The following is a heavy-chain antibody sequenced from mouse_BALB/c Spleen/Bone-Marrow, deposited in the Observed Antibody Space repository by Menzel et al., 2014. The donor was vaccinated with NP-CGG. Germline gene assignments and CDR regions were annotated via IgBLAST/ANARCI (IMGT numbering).Heavy chain of an antibody. CDR3: ARSTGTWDY. CDR1: GYTFSSYR. V-gene: IGHV1-9*01. Sequence: VQLVESGAELMKPGASVKISCKATGYTFSSYRIEWVKQRPGHGLEWIGEILPGSGSTNYNEKFKGKATFTADTSSNTAYMQLSSLASEDSAVYYCARSTGTWDYWGQGTTLTVSS. J-gene: IGHJ2*01. CDR2: ILPGSGST. D-gene: IGHD4-1*02.